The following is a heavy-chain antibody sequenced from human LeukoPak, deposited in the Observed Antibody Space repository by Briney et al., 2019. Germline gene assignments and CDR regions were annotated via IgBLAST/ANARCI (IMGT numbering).Heavy chain of an antibody. Sequence: GASVKVSCKASGYTFTGYYMHWVRQAPGQGLEWMGWISAYNGNTNYAQKLQGRVTMTTDTSTSTAYMELRSLRSDDTAVYYCARDRRGSYYDYWGQGTLVTVSS. CDR2: ISAYNGNT. V-gene: IGHV1-18*04. CDR1: GYTFTGYY. J-gene: IGHJ4*02. CDR3: ARDRRGSYYDY. D-gene: IGHD1-26*01.